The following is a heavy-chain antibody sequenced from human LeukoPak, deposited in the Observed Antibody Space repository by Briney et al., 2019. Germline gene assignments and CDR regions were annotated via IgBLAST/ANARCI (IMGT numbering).Heavy chain of an antibody. V-gene: IGHV4-59*01. CDR2: IYNSGSA. J-gene: IGHJ5*02. Sequence: SETLSLTCTVSGGSISTNSWSWIRQPPGKGLEWIGHIYNSGSANYNPSLKSRVTISVDTSKNQFSLRLSSVTAADTAVYYCARSRSSGWSKFDPWGQGTLVTISS. CDR3: ARSRSSGWSKFDP. CDR1: GGSISTNS. D-gene: IGHD6-19*01.